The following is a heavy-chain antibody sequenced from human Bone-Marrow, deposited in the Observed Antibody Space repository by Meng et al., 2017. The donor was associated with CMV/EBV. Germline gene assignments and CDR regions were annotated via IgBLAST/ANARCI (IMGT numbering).Heavy chain of an antibody. Sequence: GESLKISCAASGFTFDDYGMSWVRQAPGKGLEWVSGINWNGGSTGYADSVKGRFTISRDNAKNSLYLQMNSLRAEDTAVYYCAKVEWFGELPLDYWGQGTLVTVSS. J-gene: IGHJ4*02. CDR2: INWNGGST. D-gene: IGHD3-10*01. V-gene: IGHV3-20*04. CDR1: GFTFDDYG. CDR3: AKVEWFGELPLDY.